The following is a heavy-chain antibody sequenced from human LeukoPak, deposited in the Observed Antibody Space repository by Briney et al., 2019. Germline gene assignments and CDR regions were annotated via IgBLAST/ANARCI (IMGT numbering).Heavy chain of an antibody. CDR2: ISGSGGST. J-gene: IGHJ4*02. D-gene: IGHD5-12*01. Sequence: QSGGSLRLSCAASGSTFSSYAMSWVRQAPGKGLEWVSAISGSGGSTYYADSVKGRFTISRDNSKNTLYLQMNSLRAEDTAVYYCAKDRSIRGSGYDFDYWGQGTLVTVSS. CDR1: GSTFSSYA. V-gene: IGHV3-23*01. CDR3: AKDRSIRGSGYDFDY.